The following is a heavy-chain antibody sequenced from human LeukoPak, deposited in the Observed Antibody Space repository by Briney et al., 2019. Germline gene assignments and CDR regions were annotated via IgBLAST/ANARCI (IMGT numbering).Heavy chain of an antibody. V-gene: IGHV1-69*05. J-gene: IGHJ4*02. CDR3: ARHSGGSNSYYFDY. CDR2: IIPIFGTA. D-gene: IGHD2-15*01. Sequence: ASVKVSCKASGGTFSSYAISWVRQAPGRGLEWMGGIIPIFGTANYAQKFQGRVTITTDESTSTAYMELSSLRSEDTAVYYCARHSGGSNSYYFDYWGQGTLVTVSS. CDR1: GGTFSSYA.